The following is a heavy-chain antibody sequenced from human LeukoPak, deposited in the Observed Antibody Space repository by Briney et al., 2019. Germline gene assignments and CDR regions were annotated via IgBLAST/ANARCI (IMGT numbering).Heavy chain of an antibody. CDR1: GYTFTGYY. Sequence: ASVKVSRKASGYTFTGYYMHWVRQAPGQGLEWMGWINPNSGGTNYAQKFQGWVTMTRDTSISTAYMELSRLRSDDTAVYYCARDFHYYYDSSGSDNWFDPWGQGTLVTVSS. V-gene: IGHV1-2*04. CDR3: ARDFHYYYDSSGSDNWFDP. CDR2: INPNSGGT. D-gene: IGHD3-22*01. J-gene: IGHJ5*02.